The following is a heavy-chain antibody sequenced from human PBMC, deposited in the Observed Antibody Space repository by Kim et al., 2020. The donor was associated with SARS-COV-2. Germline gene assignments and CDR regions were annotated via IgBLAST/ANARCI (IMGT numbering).Heavy chain of an antibody. D-gene: IGHD2-2*01. V-gene: IGHV3-15*01. CDR2: IKGKTDGGKT. CDR1: GFTFSNDC. CDR3: TADRFQVCSSEDY. J-gene: IGHJ4*02. Sequence: GGSLRLSCAASGFTFSNDCMSWVRQAPGKGLEWVGRIKGKTDGGKTDYAAPVKGRFTISRDDGKNTLYLQMNSLKTVDTAVYYCTADRFQVCSSEDYWGQGTLVTVSS.